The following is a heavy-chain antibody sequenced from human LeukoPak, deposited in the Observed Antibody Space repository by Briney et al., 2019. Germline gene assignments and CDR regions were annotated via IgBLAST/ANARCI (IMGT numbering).Heavy chain of an antibody. CDR2: ISGSGGST. CDR1: GFTVSSNY. CDR3: AKRDFWSGPEYYFDY. Sequence: GRSLRLSCAASGFTVSSNYMSWVRQAPGKGLEWVSAISGSGGSTYYADSVKGRFTISRDNSKNTLYLQMNSLRAEDTAVYYCAKRDFWSGPEYYFDYWGQGTLVTVSS. D-gene: IGHD3-3*01. J-gene: IGHJ4*02. V-gene: IGHV3-23*01.